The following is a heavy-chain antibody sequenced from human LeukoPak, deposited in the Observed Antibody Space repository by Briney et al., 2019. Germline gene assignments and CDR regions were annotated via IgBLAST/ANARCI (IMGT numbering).Heavy chain of an antibody. D-gene: IGHD1-26*01. CDR3: AKDLVGANYY. J-gene: IGHJ4*02. CDR1: GFTFSSYA. CDR2: MSGSGGST. V-gene: IGHV3-23*01. Sequence: GGSLRLSCAASGFTFSSYAMSWVRQAPGKGLEWVSAMSGSGGSTYYADSVKGRFTISRDNSKNMLYLQLNSLRAEDTAVYYCAKDLVGANYYWGQGTLVTVSS.